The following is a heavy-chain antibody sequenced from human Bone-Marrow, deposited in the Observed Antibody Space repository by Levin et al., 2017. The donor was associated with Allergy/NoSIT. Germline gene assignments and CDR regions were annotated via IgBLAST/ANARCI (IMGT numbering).Heavy chain of an antibody. CDR2: IYSGGRG. Sequence: ASVKVSCAASGFTVSSNHMSWVRQAPGKGLEWVSLIYSGGRGYYADSVRGRFTISRDNTKNTLYLQLNSLRAEETAVYYCAIYGSGNDYSAFDIWGQGTMVTVSS. J-gene: IGHJ3*02. D-gene: IGHD3-10*01. CDR3: AIYGSGNDYSAFDI. CDR1: GFTVSSNH. V-gene: IGHV3-53*01.